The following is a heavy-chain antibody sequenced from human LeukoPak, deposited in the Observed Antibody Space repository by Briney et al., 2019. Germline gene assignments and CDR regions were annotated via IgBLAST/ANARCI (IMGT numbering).Heavy chain of an antibody. V-gene: IGHV4-34*01. J-gene: IGHJ4*02. D-gene: IGHD2-15*01. Sequence: SETLSLTCAVYGGSFSGYYWSWIRQPPGEGLEWIGEINHSGSTNYNPSLKSRVTISVDTSKNQFSLKLSSVTAADTAVYYCARGRYCSGGSCYPKYLFDYWGQGTLVTVSS. CDR3: ARGRYCSGGSCYPKYLFDY. CDR1: GGSFSGYY. CDR2: INHSGST.